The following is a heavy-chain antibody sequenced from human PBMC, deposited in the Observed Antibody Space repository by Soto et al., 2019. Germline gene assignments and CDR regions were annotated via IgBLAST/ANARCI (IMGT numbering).Heavy chain of an antibody. V-gene: IGHV4-34*01. CDR2: INHSGST. D-gene: IGHD3-3*01. CDR3: ARGRYYDFSSPQFDY. J-gene: IGHJ4*02. Sequence: SETLSLTCAVYGGSFSGYYWSWIRQPPGKGLEWIGEINHSGSTNYNPSLKSRVTISVDTSKNQFSLKLSSVTAADTAVYYCARGRYYDFSSPQFDYWGQGTLVTVSS. CDR1: GGSFSGYY.